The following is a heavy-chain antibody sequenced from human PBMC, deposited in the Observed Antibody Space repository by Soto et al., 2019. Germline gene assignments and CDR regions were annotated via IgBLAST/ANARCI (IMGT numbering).Heavy chain of an antibody. CDR2: ISSSGSTI. CDR3: AREKVAGYSSSWHPYYYGMDV. V-gene: IGHV3-48*03. CDR1: GFTFSSYE. J-gene: IGHJ6*02. D-gene: IGHD6-13*01. Sequence: EVQLVESGGGLVQPGGSLRLSCAASGFTFSSYEMNWVRQAPGKGLEWVSYISSSGSTIYYADSVKGRFTISRDNAKNSLYLQKSSLRAEDTAVYYCAREKVAGYSSSWHPYYYGMDVWGQGTTVTVSS.